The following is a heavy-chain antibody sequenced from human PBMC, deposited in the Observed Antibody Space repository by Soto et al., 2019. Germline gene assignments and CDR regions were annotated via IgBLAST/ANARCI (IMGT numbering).Heavy chain of an antibody. J-gene: IGHJ6*02. CDR3: AKDRRDGYNIDAYYYYGMDV. Sequence: GGSLRLSCAASGFTFSSYAMSWVRQDPGKGLEWVSAISGSGGSTYYADSVKGRFTISRDNSKNTLYLQMNSLRAEDTAVYYCAKDRRDGYNIDAYYYYGMDVWGQGTTVTVSS. V-gene: IGHV3-23*01. D-gene: IGHD5-12*01. CDR1: GFTFSSYA. CDR2: ISGSGGST.